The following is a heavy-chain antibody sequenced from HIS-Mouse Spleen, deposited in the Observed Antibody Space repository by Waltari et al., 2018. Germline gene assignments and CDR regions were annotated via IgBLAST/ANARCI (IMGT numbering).Heavy chain of an antibody. CDR3: ARMYSSSWYYYYGMDV. CDR1: GYTFTSYD. Sequence: QVQLVQSGAEVKKPGASVKVSCKASGYTFTSYDINWVRQATGQGLGWMGWMNPNRGNTGYAQKFQGRVTMTRNTSISTAYMELSSLRSEETAVYYCARMYSSSWYYYYGMDVWGQGTTVTVSS. D-gene: IGHD6-13*01. J-gene: IGHJ6*02. CDR2: MNPNRGNT. V-gene: IGHV1-8*01.